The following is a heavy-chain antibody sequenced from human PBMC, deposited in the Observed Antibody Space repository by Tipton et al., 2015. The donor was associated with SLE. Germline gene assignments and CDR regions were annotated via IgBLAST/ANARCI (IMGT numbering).Heavy chain of an antibody. D-gene: IGHD6-6*01. J-gene: IGHJ4*02. CDR3: ARDQDRSSSGGRTYFDY. V-gene: IGHV3-64*02. Sequence: SLRLSCAASGFIFSDYAMHWVRQAPGKGLEYVSAISSNGGSTYYADSVKGRFTISRDNSKNTLYLQMNSLRAEDTAVYYCARDQDRSSSGGRTYFDYWGQGTLVTVSS. CDR1: GFIFSDYA. CDR2: ISSNGGST.